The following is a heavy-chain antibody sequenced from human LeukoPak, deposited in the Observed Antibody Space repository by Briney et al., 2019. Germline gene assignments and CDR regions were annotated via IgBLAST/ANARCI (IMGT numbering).Heavy chain of an antibody. CDR2: ISSSSSYI. V-gene: IGHV3-21*01. CDR3: AKGGGYEAQYYYYYLDV. D-gene: IGHD5-12*01. Sequence: GGSLRLSCAASGFTFSSYSMNWVRRAPGKGLEWVSSISSSSSYIYYADSVKGRFTISRDNAKNSLYLQMNSLRAEDTAVYYCAKGGGYEAQYYYYYLDVWGKGTTVTISS. CDR1: GFTFSSYS. J-gene: IGHJ6*03.